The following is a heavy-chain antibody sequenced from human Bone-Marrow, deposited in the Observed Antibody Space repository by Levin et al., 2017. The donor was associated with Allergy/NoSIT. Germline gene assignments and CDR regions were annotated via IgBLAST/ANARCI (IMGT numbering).Heavy chain of an antibody. J-gene: IGHJ3*02. CDR1: GGSISSSNW. Sequence: SETLSLTCAVSGGSISSSNWWSWVRQPPGKGLEWIGEIYHSGSTNYNPSLKSRVTISVDKSKNQFSLKLSSVTAADTAVYYCARVPPYCSSTSCYLGYYYGSGSPGAFDIWGQGTMVTVSS. D-gene: IGHD2-2*01. CDR3: ARVPPYCSSTSCYLGYYYGSGSPGAFDI. CDR2: IYHSGST. V-gene: IGHV4-4*02.